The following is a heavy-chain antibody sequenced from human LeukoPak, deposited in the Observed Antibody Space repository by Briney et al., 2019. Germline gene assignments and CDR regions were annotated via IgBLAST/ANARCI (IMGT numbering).Heavy chain of an antibody. CDR2: FYSDGST. CDR3: ARDPQVSY. CDR1: GFIVSSNY. V-gene: IGHV3-53*01. J-gene: IGHJ4*02. Sequence: GGSLRLSCAASGFIVSSNYMTWVRRAAGKGLEWVSVFYSDGSTFYADSVKGRFTISRDTSKNTLYLPMNNLRADDTAVYYCARDPQVSYWGQGALVTVSS.